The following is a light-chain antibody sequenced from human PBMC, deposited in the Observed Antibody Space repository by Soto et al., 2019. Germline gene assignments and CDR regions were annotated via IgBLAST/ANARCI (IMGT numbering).Light chain of an antibody. J-gene: IGKJ1*01. V-gene: IGKV1-39*01. Sequence: DIQLTQSPSSLFASVGDRVTITCLASQRINNYLNLYQQRPGKAPNLIVYGASSLQSGVTSRFSGSGSWTEFTLTISSLQPEDCAAYSCQQTYNNPTFGQGTKVEIK. CDR3: QQTYNNPT. CDR1: QRINNY. CDR2: GAS.